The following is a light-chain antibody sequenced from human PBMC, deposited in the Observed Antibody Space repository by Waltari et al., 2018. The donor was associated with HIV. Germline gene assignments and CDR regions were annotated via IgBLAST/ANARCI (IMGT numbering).Light chain of an antibody. V-gene: IGLV8-61*01. CDR3: LVHMGHGAWV. CDR1: SGSVHTPSF. J-gene: IGLJ3*02. Sequence: QTVVTQEPSFSVSPGGTVTLTCGLNSGSVHTPSFPSWYQQTPGQAPRTLIYSTNIRSSGVPDRFSGSILGNKAALTITGAQADDESDYYCLVHMGHGAWVFGGGTKLTVL. CDR2: STN.